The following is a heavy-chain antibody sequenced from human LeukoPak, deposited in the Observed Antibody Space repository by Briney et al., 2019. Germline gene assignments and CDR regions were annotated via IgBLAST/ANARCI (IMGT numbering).Heavy chain of an antibody. CDR3: ARLKGRDSSGPEVY. CDR1: GFTFDDYA. CDR2: ISSSSSTI. J-gene: IGHJ4*02. V-gene: IGHV3-48*01. D-gene: IGHD3-22*01. Sequence: GRPLRLSCAASGFTFDDYAMHWVRQAPGKGLEWVSYISSSSSTIYYADSVKGRFTISRDNAKNSLYLQMNSLRAEDTAVYYCARLKGRDSSGPEVYWGQGTLVTVSS.